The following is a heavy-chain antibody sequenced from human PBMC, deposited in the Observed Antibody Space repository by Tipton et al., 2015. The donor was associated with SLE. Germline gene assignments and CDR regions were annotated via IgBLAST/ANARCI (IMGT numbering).Heavy chain of an antibody. Sequence: TLSLTCTVSGGSIDSSNYYWGWIRQPPGKGLEWIQSIYYSGSTYYNPALQSRVTISVAASKNQFSLRLTSVIAADTAVYYCARLHGYSYGLNWFDPWGQGTLISVSS. D-gene: IGHD5-18*01. J-gene: IGHJ5*02. CDR2: IYYSGST. CDR3: ARLHGYSYGLNWFDP. CDR1: GGSIDSSNYY. V-gene: IGHV4-39*07.